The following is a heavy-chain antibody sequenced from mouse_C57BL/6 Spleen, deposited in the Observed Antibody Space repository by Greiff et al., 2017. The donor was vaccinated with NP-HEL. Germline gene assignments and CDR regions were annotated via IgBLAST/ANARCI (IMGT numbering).Heavy chain of an antibody. Sequence: EVQVVESGEGLVKPGGSLKLSCAASGFTFSSYAMSWVRQTPEKRLEWVAYISSGGDYIYYADTVKGRFTISRDNARNTLYLQMSSLKSEDTAMYYCTRGLRTTAWFAYWGQGTLVTVSA. CDR1: GFTFSSYA. V-gene: IGHV5-9-1*02. D-gene: IGHD1-1*01. CDR2: ISSGGDYI. CDR3: TRGLRTTAWFAY. J-gene: IGHJ3*01.